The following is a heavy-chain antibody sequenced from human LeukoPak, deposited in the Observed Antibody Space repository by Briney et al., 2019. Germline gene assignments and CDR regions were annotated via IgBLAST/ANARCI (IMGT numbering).Heavy chain of an antibody. CDR2: ISGSGGTT. CDR3: AKGSGSDYVWGSYRSPYYFDY. J-gene: IGHJ4*02. CDR1: GFTFSSYA. V-gene: IGHV3-23*01. D-gene: IGHD3-16*02. Sequence: GGSLRLXCAASGFTFSSYAMSWVRQAPGKGLEWVSAISGSGGTTYYADSVKGRFTISRDNSNNTLYLQMNSLRAEDTAVYYCAKGSGSDYVWGSYRSPYYFDYWGQGTLVTVSS.